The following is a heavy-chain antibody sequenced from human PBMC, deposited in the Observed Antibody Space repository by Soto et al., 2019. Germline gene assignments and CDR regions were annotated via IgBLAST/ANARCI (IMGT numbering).Heavy chain of an antibody. J-gene: IGHJ6*02. CDR2: IITIFGTA. V-gene: IGHV1-69*12. Sequence: QVQLVQSGAEVKKPGSSVKVSCKASGGTFSSYAISWVRQAPGQGLEWMGGIITIFGTAHYAQKFEGRVTITADESTSTAYMELSSLRSEDTAVYYCARHVPAAGYYYGMDVWGQGTTVTVSS. CDR3: ARHVPAAGYYYGMDV. CDR1: GGTFSSYA. D-gene: IGHD2-2*01.